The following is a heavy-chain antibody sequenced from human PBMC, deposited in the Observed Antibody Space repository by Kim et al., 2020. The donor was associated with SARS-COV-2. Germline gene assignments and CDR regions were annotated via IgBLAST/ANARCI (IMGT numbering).Heavy chain of an antibody. Sequence: ASVKVSCKASGYIFTSYAMHWVRQAPGQRLEWMGWINAGNGNTKYSQKFQGRVTITRDTSASTAYMELSSLRSEDTAVYYCARGPYYDILTGYYSPTDGGDYWGQGTLVTVSS. CDR3: ARGPYYDILTGYYSPTDGGDY. D-gene: IGHD3-9*01. V-gene: IGHV1-3*01. CDR2: INAGNGNT. J-gene: IGHJ4*02. CDR1: GYIFTSYA.